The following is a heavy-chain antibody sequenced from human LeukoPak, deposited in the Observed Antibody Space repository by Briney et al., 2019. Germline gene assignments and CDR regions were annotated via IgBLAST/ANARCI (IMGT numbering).Heavy chain of an antibody. D-gene: IGHD3-22*01. CDR2: IYYSGST. V-gene: IGHV4-39*07. Sequence: PSETLSLTCTVSGGSISSSSYYWGWIRQPPGKGLEWIGSIYYSGSTYYNPSLKSRVTISVDTSKNQFSLKLSSVTAADTAVYYCARDSPGPTYYYDSSGYQMDYWGQGTLVTVSS. CDR3: ARDSPGPTYYYDSSGYQMDY. CDR1: GGSISSSSYY. J-gene: IGHJ4*02.